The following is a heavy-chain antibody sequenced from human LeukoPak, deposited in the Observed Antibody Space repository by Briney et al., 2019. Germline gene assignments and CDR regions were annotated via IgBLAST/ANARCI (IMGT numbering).Heavy chain of an antibody. V-gene: IGHV3-43*01. Sequence: PGGSLRLSCAASGFTFDDYTMPWVRQAPGKGLEWVSLISWDGGSTYYADSVKGRFTISRDNSKNSLYLQMNSLRTEDTALYYCAGCTSCYYYYGMDVWGQGTTVTVSS. CDR2: ISWDGGST. CDR1: GFTFDDYT. J-gene: IGHJ6*02. D-gene: IGHD2-2*01. CDR3: AGCTSCYYYYGMDV.